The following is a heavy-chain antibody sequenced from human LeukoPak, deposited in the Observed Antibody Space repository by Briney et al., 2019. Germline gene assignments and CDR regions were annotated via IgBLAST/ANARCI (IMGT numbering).Heavy chain of an antibody. CDR3: ARQGVAIDY. Sequence: RPSETLSLTCAVSGGSISSSNWWSWVRQPPGKGLEWIGEIYHGGSTKYNPSLKSRVPISVDKSKNQFSLKLSSVTAADTAVYYCARQGVAIDYWGQGTLVTVSS. V-gene: IGHV4-4*02. J-gene: IGHJ4*02. D-gene: IGHD2-15*01. CDR1: GGSISSSNW. CDR2: IYHGGST.